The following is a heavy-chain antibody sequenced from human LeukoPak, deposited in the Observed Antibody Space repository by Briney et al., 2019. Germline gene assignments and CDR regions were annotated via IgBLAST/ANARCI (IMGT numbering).Heavy chain of an antibody. CDR1: GFTFSSFS. J-gene: IGHJ6*02. Sequence: AGGSLRLSCAASGFTFSSFSMNWVRQAPGKGLEWVSSISSSSSYIYYADSVKGRFTISRDNAKNSLYLQMNSLRAEDTAGYYCARDDSSSWTPRYGMDVWGQGTTVTVSS. CDR3: ARDDSSSWTPRYGMDV. V-gene: IGHV3-21*01. CDR2: ISSSSSYI. D-gene: IGHD6-13*01.